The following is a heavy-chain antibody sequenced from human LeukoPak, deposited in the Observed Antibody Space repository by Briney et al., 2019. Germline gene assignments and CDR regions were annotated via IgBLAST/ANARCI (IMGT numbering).Heavy chain of an antibody. CDR2: ISYDGNNK. D-gene: IGHD5-24*01. Sequence: GGSLRLCCAASGFTFSSYAMHWVRQATGKGLEWVAVISYDGNNKYYADSVKGRFTISRDNSKNTLYLQMNSLRAEDTAVYYCARDVEMATISFYYYYYAMDVWGQGTTVTVSS. V-gene: IGHV3-30-3*01. J-gene: IGHJ6*02. CDR3: ARDVEMATISFYYYYYAMDV. CDR1: GFTFSSYA.